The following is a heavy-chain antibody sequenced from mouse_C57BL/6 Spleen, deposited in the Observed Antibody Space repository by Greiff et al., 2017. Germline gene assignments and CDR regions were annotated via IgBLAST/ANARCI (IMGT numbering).Heavy chain of an antibody. J-gene: IGHJ3*01. CDR1: FSPFPLSF. CDR2: IYPVSGST. CDR3: ARTYYGFAY. D-gene: IGHD1-1*01. V-gene: IGHV1-55*01. Sequence: VERQQPGAELVTPGASVQMYSPSSFSPFPLSFLPFLKHIPVQGLEWIGDIYPVSGSTNYNEKFKSKATLTVDTSSSTAYMQLSSLTSEDSAVYYCARTYYGFAYWGQGTLVTVSA.